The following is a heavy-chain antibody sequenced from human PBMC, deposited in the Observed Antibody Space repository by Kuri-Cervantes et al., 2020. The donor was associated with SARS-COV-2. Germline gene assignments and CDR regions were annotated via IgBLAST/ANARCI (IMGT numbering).Heavy chain of an antibody. V-gene: IGHV3-21*01. CDR1: GFTFSSYS. D-gene: IGHD6-13*01. J-gene: IGHJ6*02. CDR3: AGGIAAAGTNYYYGVDV. Sequence: GESLKISCAASGFTFSSYSMNWVRQAPGKGLEWVSSSSSSSSYKYYADSVKGRFTISRDNAKNSLYLQMNSLRAEDTAVYYCAGGIAAAGTNYYYGVDVWGQGTPVTVSS. CDR2: SSSSSSYK.